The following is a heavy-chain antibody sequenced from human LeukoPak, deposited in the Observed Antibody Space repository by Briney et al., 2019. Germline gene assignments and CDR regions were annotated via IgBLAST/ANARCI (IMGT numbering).Heavy chain of an antibody. CDR3: AKELDSSDLYYVDY. J-gene: IGHJ4*02. CDR1: GFTFSSYA. CDR2: ISGSGGST. D-gene: IGHD6-19*01. V-gene: IGHV3-23*01. Sequence: PGGSLRLSCAASGFTFSSYAMSWVRQAPGKGLEWVSAISGSGGSTYYADSVKGRFTISGDNSKNTLYLQMNSLRAEDTAVYYCAKELDSSDLYYVDYWGQGTLVTVSS.